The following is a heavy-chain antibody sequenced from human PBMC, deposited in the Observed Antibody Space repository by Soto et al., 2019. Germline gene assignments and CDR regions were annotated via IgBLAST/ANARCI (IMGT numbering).Heavy chain of an antibody. CDR3: ARAWGRVVGATYYYGMDV. V-gene: IGHV1-24*01. J-gene: IGHJ6*02. Sequence: ASVKVSCKVSGYTLTELSMHWVRQAPGKGLEWMGGFDPEDGETIYAQKFQGRVTMTADTSTDTAYMELSSLRSEDTAVYYCARAWGRVVGATYYYGMDVWG. CDR1: GYTLTELS. D-gene: IGHD1-26*01. CDR2: FDPEDGET.